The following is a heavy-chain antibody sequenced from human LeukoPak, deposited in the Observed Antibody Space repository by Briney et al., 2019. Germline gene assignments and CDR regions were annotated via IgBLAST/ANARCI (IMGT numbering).Heavy chain of an antibody. J-gene: IGHJ4*02. CDR3: ARDGGYYFDY. Sequence: PGGSLRLSCAASDFSFITYAMSWVRQAPGKGLEWVSTITGRGDATYYADSVKGRFTISRDNAKNSLYLQMNSLRAEDTAVYYCARDGGYYFDYWGQGTLVTVSS. CDR2: ITGRGDAT. CDR1: DFSFITYA. V-gene: IGHV3-23*01. D-gene: IGHD3-16*01.